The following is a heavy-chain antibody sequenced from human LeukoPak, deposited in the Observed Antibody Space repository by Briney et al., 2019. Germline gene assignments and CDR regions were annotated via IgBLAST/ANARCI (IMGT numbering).Heavy chain of an antibody. Sequence: SETLSLTCTVSGGSISSYYWSWIRQPPGKGLEWIGYIYYSGSTNYSPSLKSRVTISVDTSKNQFSLKLSSVTAADTAVYYCARARQWPVDYWGQGTLVTVSS. CDR1: GGSISSYY. J-gene: IGHJ4*02. CDR2: IYYSGST. CDR3: ARARQWPVDY. D-gene: IGHD6-19*01. V-gene: IGHV4-59*01.